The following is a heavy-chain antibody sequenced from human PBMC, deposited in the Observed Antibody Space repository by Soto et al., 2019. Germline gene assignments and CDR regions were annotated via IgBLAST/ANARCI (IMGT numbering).Heavy chain of an antibody. CDR2: IIPIFGTA. V-gene: IGHV1-69*13. D-gene: IGHD2-15*01. CDR1: GGTFSSYA. J-gene: IGHJ3*02. CDR3: ARALVVVAATRAFDI. Sequence: GSSVKVSCKASGGTFSSYAISWVRQAPGQGLEWMVGIIPIFGTANYAQKFQGRVTITADESTSTAYMELRSLRSEDTAVYYCARALVVVAATRAFDIWGQGTMVNVSS.